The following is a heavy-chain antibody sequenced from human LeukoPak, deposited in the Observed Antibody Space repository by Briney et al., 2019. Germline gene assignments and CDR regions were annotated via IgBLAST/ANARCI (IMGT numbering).Heavy chain of an antibody. CDR1: GFTFDDYA. J-gene: IGHJ3*02. V-gene: IGHV3-9*03. D-gene: IGHD3-3*01. CDR3: ERIGGGSGYLDDAFDI. CDR2: ISWNSGSI. Sequence: PGRSLRLSCAASGFTFDDYAMHWVRQAPGKGLEWVSGISWNSGSIGYADSVKGRFTISRDNAKNSLYLQMNSLRAEDMALYYCERIGGGSGYLDDAFDIWGQGTMVTVSS.